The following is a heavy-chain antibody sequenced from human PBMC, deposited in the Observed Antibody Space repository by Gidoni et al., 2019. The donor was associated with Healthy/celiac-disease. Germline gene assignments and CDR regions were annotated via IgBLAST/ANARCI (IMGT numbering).Heavy chain of an antibody. CDR1: GFNFSRQG. V-gene: IGHV3-33*01. Sequence: QVQLVESGGGVVQPGRSLRLSCSASGFNFSRQGMHWVPQAPGKGLEWVAVIWYDGSNKYYADSVKGGFTISRDNSKNTLYLQMNSLRAEDTAVYYCARDSRFLEWLSYYFDYWGQGTLVTVSS. CDR3: ARDSRFLEWLSYYFDY. D-gene: IGHD3-3*01. J-gene: IGHJ4*02. CDR2: IWYDGSNK.